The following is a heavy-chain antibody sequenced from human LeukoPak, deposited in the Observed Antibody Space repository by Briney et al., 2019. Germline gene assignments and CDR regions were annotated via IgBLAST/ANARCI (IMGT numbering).Heavy chain of an antibody. CDR3: AKDRAAGYYYDSTGYFDY. J-gene: IGHJ4*02. D-gene: IGHD3-22*01. V-gene: IGHV3-30*02. Sequence: GGSLRLSCAASGFGFGSYAMTWVRQAPGKGLEWVAFIRYDGSNKCYADSVKGRFTISRDNSKNTLYLQMNSLRVEDTAVYYCAKDRAAGYYYDSTGYFDYWGQGTLVTVSS. CDR2: IRYDGSNK. CDR1: GFGFGSYA.